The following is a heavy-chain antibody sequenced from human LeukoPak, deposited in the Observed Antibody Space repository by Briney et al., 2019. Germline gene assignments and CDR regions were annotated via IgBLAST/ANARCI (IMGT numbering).Heavy chain of an antibody. CDR3: AKDSIAAAFDY. CDR1: GFTFSSYG. Sequence: GGSLRLSCAASGFTFSSYGMHWVRQAPGKGLEWVAFIRYGGSNKYYADSVKGRFTISRDSSKNTLYLQMNSLRAEDTAVYYCAKDSIAAAFDYWGQGTLVTVSS. D-gene: IGHD6-13*01. V-gene: IGHV3-30*02. CDR2: IRYGGSNK. J-gene: IGHJ4*02.